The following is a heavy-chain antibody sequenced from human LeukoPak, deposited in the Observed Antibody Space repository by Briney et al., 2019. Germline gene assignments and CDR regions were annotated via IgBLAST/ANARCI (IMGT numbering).Heavy chain of an antibody. CDR3: ARRSSSWYVASLPELGY. D-gene: IGHD6-13*01. J-gene: IGHJ4*02. V-gene: IGHV7-4-1*02. CDR1: GYTFTSYA. CDR2: INTNTGNP. Sequence: GASVKVPCKASGYTFTSYAMNWVRQAPGQGLEWMGWINTNTGNPTYAQGFTGRFVFSLDTSVSTAYLQISSLKAEDTAVYYCARRSSSWYVASLPELGYWGQGTLVTVSS.